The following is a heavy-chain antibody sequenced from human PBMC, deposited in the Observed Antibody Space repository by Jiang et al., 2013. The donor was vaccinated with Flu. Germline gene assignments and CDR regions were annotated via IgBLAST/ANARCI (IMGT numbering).Heavy chain of an antibody. V-gene: IGHV3-21*01. CDR2: ISSTTSYT. J-gene: IGHJ4*02. Sequence: VQLLESGGGLVKPGGSLRLSCAASGFTFNSYSMNWVRQAPGKGLEWLSSISSTTSYTYYADSVKGRFTISRDNAKNSLFLQMNSLRAEDTAVYYCARSGRSGDSSLYFFDYWGPREPWSPSPQ. D-gene: IGHD2-21*02. CDR3: ARSGRSGDSSLYFFDY. CDR1: GFTFNSYS.